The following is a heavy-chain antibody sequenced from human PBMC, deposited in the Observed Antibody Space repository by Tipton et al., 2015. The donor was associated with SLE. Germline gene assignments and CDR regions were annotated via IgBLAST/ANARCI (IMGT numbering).Heavy chain of an antibody. CDR2: IYYSGST. V-gene: IGHV4-59*01. CDR1: GGSISSYY. CDR3: ARRDPTPNFYDGSGYYFYGFDI. J-gene: IGHJ3*02. Sequence: TLSLTCTVSGGSISSYYWSWIRQPPGKGLEWIGYIYYSGSTNYNPSLKSRVTISVDTSKNQFSLKLSSVTAADTAVYYCARRDPTPNFYDGSGYYFYGFDIWGQRTMLTVPS. D-gene: IGHD3-22*01.